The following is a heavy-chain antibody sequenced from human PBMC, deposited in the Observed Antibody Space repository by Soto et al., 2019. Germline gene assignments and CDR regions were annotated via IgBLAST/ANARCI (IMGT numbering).Heavy chain of an antibody. CDR2: INHRGST. CDR1: GGSXSGYY. V-gene: IGHV4-34*01. J-gene: IGHJ6*03. CDR3: ARSRSNTYYMDV. Sequence: SETLSLTCAVYGGSXSGYYWSWIRQPPGKGLEWIGEINHRGSTNYNPSLKSRVTISVDTSKNQFSLKLSSVTAADTAVYYCARSRSNTYYMDVWGKGTTLTVSS.